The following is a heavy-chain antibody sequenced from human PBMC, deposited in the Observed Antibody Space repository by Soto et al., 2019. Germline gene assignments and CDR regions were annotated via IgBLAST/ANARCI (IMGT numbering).Heavy chain of an antibody. V-gene: IGHV4-39*01. D-gene: IGHD6-19*01. Sequence: QLQLQESGPGLVKPSETLSFTCTVSGGSISSNTYYWGWIRQPPGEGLEWIGSVFYSGSTYYNPSLKSRVTISVDTSKNQFSLRLSSVTAADTAVYYCARLSSGWYFDYWGQGTLVTVSS. CDR3: ARLSSGWYFDY. J-gene: IGHJ4*02. CDR2: VFYSGST. CDR1: GGSISSNTYY.